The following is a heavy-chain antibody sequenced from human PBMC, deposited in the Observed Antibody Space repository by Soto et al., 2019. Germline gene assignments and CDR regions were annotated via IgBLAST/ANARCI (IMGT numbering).Heavy chain of an antibody. CDR1: GGTISSYS. J-gene: IGHJ3*02. V-gene: IGHV1-69*13. Sequence: GASVKVSCKASGGTISSYSSSSVRQSPGQGLERMGGIIPIFGTANYAQKFQGRVTITADESTSTAYMELSSLRSEDTAVYYCAGAYCGGDCDSRNVQDDAFDIWGQGTMVTVSS. CDR3: AGAYCGGDCDSRNVQDDAFDI. CDR2: IIPIFGTA. D-gene: IGHD2-21*02.